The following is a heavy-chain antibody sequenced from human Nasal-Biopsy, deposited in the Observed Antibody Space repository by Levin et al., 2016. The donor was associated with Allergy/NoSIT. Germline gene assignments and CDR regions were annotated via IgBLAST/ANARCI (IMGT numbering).Heavy chain of an antibody. CDR2: ISTSSEII. J-gene: IGHJ4*02. CDR3: ARAWEPFRPYFYDS. CDR1: GFPFSDYY. Sequence: GESLKISCAASGFPFSDYYMTWIRQPPGKGLEWISYISTSSEIIYHADSVKGRFTISRDNTNNSVSLQMNNLRVEDTAMYYCARAWEPFRPYFYDSWSQGILVTVSS. V-gene: IGHV3-11*01. D-gene: IGHD1-26*01.